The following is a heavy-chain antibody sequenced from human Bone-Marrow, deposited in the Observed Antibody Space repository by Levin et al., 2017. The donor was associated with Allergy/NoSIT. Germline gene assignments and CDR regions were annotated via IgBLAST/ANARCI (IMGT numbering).Heavy chain of an antibody. CDR1: GDSIISAVYY. CDR2: IFYSGNT. D-gene: IGHD6-19*01. Sequence: SETLSLTCTVSGDSIISAVYYWTWLRQTPGNGLEWLGYIFYSGNTHYNPSLKSRLNLSVDTSKNQFSLKLSSVTAADTAVHYCARGRDSSGGGYNWFDPWGPGTLVTVSS. V-gene: IGHV4-30-4*01. J-gene: IGHJ5*02. CDR3: ARGRDSSGGGYNWFDP.